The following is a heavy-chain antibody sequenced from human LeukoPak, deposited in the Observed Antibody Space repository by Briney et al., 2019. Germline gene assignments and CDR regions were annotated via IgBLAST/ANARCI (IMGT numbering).Heavy chain of an antibody. CDR1: GYSLTSYW. J-gene: IGHJ4*02. CDR3: ATTYGSGSYYNVQFDY. D-gene: IGHD3-10*01. CDR2: IYPGDSDT. V-gene: IGHV5-51*01. Sequence: GESLKISCKGSGYSLTSYWIGWVRQMPGKGLEWMGIIYPGDSDTRYSPSFQGQVTISADKSISTAYLQWSSLKASDTAMYYCATTYGSGSYYNVQFDYWGQGTLVTVSS.